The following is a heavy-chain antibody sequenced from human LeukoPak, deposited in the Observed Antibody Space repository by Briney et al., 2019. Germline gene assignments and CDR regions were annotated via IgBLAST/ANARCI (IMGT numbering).Heavy chain of an antibody. CDR3: ARESFGSGWPYYFDY. V-gene: IGHV4-59*01. D-gene: IGHD6-19*01. CDR2: IYYSGST. CDR1: GGSFSGYY. Sequence: SETLSLTCAVYGGSFSGYYWSWIRQPPGKGLEWIGYIYYSGSTNYNPSLKSRVTISVDTSKNQFSLKLSSVTAADTAVYYCARESFGSGWPYYFDYWGQGTLVTVSS. J-gene: IGHJ4*02.